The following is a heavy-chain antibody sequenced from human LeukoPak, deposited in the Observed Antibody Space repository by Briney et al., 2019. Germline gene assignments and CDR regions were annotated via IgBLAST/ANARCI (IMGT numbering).Heavy chain of an antibody. J-gene: IGHJ5*02. CDR1: GYTFTSYG. CDR2: ISAYNGNT. Sequence: VASVKVSCKASGYTFTSYGISWVRQAPGQGLEWMGWISAYNGNTNYAQKLQGRVTMTTDTSTSTAYMELRSLRSDDTAVYYCARHQYCGGDCYPFHNWFDPWGQGTLVTVSS. CDR3: ARHQYCGGDCYPFHNWFDP. V-gene: IGHV1-18*01. D-gene: IGHD2-21*01.